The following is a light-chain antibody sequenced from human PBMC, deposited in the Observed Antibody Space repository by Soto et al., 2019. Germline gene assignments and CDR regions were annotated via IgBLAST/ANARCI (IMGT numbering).Light chain of an antibody. Sequence: EIVMTQSPATPSVSPGERASLYCXASQSVSSNLAWYQQKPGQAPRLLIYGASTRATGIPARFSGSGSGTEFTLTISSLQSEDFAVYYCQQYNNWPITFGQGTRLEI. CDR3: QQYNNWPIT. CDR2: GAS. J-gene: IGKJ5*01. V-gene: IGKV3D-15*01. CDR1: QSVSSN.